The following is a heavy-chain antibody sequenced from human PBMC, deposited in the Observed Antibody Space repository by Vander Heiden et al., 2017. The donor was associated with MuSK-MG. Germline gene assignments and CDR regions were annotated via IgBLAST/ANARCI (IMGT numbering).Heavy chain of an antibody. CDR3: ARGMTGLVNAFDI. V-gene: IGHV5-51*03. CDR2: IYPGDSDT. CDR1: GSSFPSYW. Sequence: VPLVQSGAGVTPPGEPLTTLCKVAGSSFPSYWIGSVRPMPGKGLEWMGIIYPGDSDTRYSPSFQGQVTISADKSISTAYLQWSSLKASDTAMYYCARGMTGLVNAFDIWGQGTMVTVSS. J-gene: IGHJ3*02. D-gene: IGHD3-9*01.